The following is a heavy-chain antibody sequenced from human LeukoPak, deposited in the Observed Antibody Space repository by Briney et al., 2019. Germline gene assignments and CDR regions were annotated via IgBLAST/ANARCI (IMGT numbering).Heavy chain of an antibody. CDR1: GFTLSSYS. CDR3: ARAPAMVSGY. V-gene: IGHV3-21*01. J-gene: IGHJ4*02. CDR2: ISSSSSYI. Sequence: GGSLRLSCAASGFTLSSYSMNWVRQAPGKGLKWVSSISSSSSYIYYADSVKGRFTISRDNAKNSLYLQMNSLRAEDTAVYYCARAPAMVSGYWGQGTLVTVSS. D-gene: IGHD5-18*01.